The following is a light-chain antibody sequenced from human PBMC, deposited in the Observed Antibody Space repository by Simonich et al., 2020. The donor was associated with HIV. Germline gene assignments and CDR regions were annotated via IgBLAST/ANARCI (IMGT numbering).Light chain of an antibody. V-gene: IGKV3-15*01. J-gene: IGKJ2*01. CDR2: GAS. CDR3: QQYDKWPLF. CDR1: QSVSNN. Sequence: EVVMTQSPATLSVSPGERDTLSCRASQSVSNNLAWYQKKPGQAHRGLIYGASTRATGIPARFSGSGSGTEFTLTISSMQSEDFAVYYCQQYDKWPLFFGQGTKLELK.